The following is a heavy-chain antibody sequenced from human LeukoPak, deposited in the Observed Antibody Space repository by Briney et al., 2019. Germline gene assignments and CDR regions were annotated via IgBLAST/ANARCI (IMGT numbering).Heavy chain of an antibody. V-gene: IGHV3-74*01. CDR2: IDTDGDYT. Sequence: GGSLRLSCAASGFTFSSYWMHWVRQAPGKGLVWVSRIDTDGDYTSYADSVKSRFTISRDNAKNTLYLQMNSLRAEDTAVYYCAREANYYDSTAYLNYWGQGTLVTVSS. D-gene: IGHD3-22*01. CDR1: GFTFSSYW. J-gene: IGHJ4*02. CDR3: AREANYYDSTAYLNY.